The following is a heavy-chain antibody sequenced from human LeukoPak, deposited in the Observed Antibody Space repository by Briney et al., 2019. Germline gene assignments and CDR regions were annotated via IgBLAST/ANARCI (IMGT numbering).Heavy chain of an antibody. Sequence: GGSLRLSCVASGFTFSHYWMTCYRQAPGEGLEWVANLNQDGSIQVYMESGGGRFTISRDNTNNCLYIEMDRQTSKDTAMYLCARDHNVADVWGRGKKVTVSS. D-gene: IGHD2-8*01. V-gene: IGHV3-7*01. CDR1: GFTFSHYW. J-gene: IGHJ3*01. CDR3: ARDHNVADV. CDR2: LNQDGSIQ.